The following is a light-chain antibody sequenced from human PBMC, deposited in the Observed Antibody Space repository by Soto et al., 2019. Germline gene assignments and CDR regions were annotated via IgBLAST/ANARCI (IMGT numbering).Light chain of an antibody. J-gene: IGLJ2*01. CDR1: SSDVGGYNY. CDR3: SSYTSSSTLV. CDR2: EVS. V-gene: IGLV2-14*01. Sequence: QSVLTQPASVSGSPGQSITISCTGSSSDVGGYNYVSWYQQHPGKAPKLMIHEVSNRPSGISIRFSGSKSGNTASLTLSGLQAEDEADYYCSSYTSSSTLVFGGGTKLTVL.